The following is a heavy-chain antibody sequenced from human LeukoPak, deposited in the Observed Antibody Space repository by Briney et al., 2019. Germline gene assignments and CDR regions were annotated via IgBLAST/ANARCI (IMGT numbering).Heavy chain of an antibody. CDR3: ARAKVVVPAASWYYYYGMDV. D-gene: IGHD2-2*01. V-gene: IGHV4-30-4*01. Sequence: PSETLSLTCTVSGGSISSGGYYWSWIRQPPGKGLEWIGYIYYSGSTYYNPSPKSRVTTSVDTSKNQFSLNLSSVTAADTAVYSCARAKVVVPAASWYYYYGMDVWGQGTTVTVSS. CDR2: IYYSGST. J-gene: IGHJ6*02. CDR1: GGSISSGGYY.